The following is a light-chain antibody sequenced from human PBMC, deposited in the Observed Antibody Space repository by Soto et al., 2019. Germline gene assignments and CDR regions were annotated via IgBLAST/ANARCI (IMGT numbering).Light chain of an antibody. J-gene: IGKJ4*01. Sequence: EIVLTQSPDTLSLSPGERATLSCRASQSVSSSYLGWYQQKPGQAPRLLIYGASSRAPGIPDRFIGSGSGTDFTLTIRRLEHEDFAVYYCRPYGSSPPLTFGGGTKVEIK. V-gene: IGKV3-20*01. CDR1: QSVSSSY. CDR2: GAS. CDR3: RPYGSSPPLT.